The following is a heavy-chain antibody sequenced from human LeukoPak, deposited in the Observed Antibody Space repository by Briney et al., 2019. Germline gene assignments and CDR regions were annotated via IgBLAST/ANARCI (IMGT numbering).Heavy chain of an antibody. Sequence: GGSLRLSCAASGFTFSSYSMNWVRQAPGKGLEWVSSISSSSSYIYYADSVKGRFTISRDNAKNSLYLQMNGLRVEDTAVYYCARGPPRPRYYYYYYYLDVWGKGTTVTISS. V-gene: IGHV3-21*04. CDR2: ISSSSSYI. D-gene: IGHD6-25*01. CDR1: GFTFSSYS. CDR3: ARGPPRPRYYYYYYYLDV. J-gene: IGHJ6*03.